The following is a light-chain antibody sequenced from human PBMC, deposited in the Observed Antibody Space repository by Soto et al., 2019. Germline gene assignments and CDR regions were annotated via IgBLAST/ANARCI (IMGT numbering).Light chain of an antibody. CDR1: SSNIGAGFD. CDR3: QSYDISLSGSWV. CDR2: GDS. J-gene: IGLJ3*02. V-gene: IGLV1-40*01. Sequence: QPVLTQPPSVSGAPGQRVTISCTGSSSNIGAGFDVHWYQHLPGTAPKLLIYGDSNRPSGVPDRFSGSKSGTSASLAITGLQAEDEAHYYCQSYDISLSGSWVFGGGTQLTVL.